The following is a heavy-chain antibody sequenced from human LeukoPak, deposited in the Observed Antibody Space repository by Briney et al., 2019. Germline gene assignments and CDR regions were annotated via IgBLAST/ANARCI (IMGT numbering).Heavy chain of an antibody. V-gene: IGHV5-10-1*01. J-gene: IGHJ4*02. D-gene: IGHD2-15*01. CDR2: IGPSDSYT. CDR3: ARLYCRGGSCYQDDY. Sequence: VESLKIPCKGSGYSFTSHWFRWARQMPGKGLDWMARIGPSDSYTNYIPSFQGHLTISADKPISTAYLQWSSLKASDTAMYYCARLYCRGGSCYQDDYWGQGTLVTVSS. CDR1: GYSFTSHW.